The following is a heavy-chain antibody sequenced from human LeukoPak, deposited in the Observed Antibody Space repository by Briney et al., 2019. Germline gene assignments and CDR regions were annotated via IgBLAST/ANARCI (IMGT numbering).Heavy chain of an antibody. D-gene: IGHD1-26*01. CDR3: ARAKLSLRKGAPPPSLNGMDV. Sequence: PGGSLRLSCAASGFTFSSYGMHWVRQAPGKGLEWVAVIWYDGSNKYYADSVKGRFTISRDNSKNTLYLQMNSLRAEDTAVYYCARAKLSLRKGAPPPSLNGMDVWGQGTTVTVSS. V-gene: IGHV3-33*01. CDR1: GFTFSSYG. CDR2: IWYDGSNK. J-gene: IGHJ6*02.